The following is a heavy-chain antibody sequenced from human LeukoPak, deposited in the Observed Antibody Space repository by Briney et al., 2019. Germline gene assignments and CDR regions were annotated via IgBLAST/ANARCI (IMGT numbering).Heavy chain of an antibody. CDR3: ARDEGYCSSTSCHGPNDY. CDR2: ISSSSSYI. V-gene: IGHV3-21*01. J-gene: IGHJ4*02. CDR1: GFTFSSYS. D-gene: IGHD2-2*01. Sequence: GGSLRLSCAASGFTFSSYSMNRVRQAPGKGLEWVPSISSSSSYIYYADSVKGRFTISRDNAKNSLYLQMNSLRAEDTAVYYCARDEGYCSSTSCHGPNDYWGQGTLVTVSS.